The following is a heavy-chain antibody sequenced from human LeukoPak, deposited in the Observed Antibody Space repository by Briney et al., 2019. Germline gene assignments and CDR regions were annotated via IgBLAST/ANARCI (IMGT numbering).Heavy chain of an antibody. CDR1: GFTFSSYA. J-gene: IGHJ5*02. V-gene: IGHV3-23*01. CDR2: ISGSGGST. Sequence: GGSLRLSCAASGFTFSSYAMSWVRQAPGKGLEWVPAISGSGGSTYYADSVKGRFTISRDNSKNTLYLQMNSLRAEDTAVYYCAKDPLLGTASYNWFDPWGQGTLVTVSS. CDR3: AKDPLLGTASYNWFDP. D-gene: IGHD1-1*01.